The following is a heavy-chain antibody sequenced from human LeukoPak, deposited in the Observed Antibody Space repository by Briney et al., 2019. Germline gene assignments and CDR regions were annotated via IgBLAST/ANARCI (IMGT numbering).Heavy chain of an antibody. CDR2: TYPGDSDT. V-gene: IGHV5-51*01. CDR3: ARHKVVLAAIAYYYYGMDV. D-gene: IGHD2-2*01. CDR1: GYSFTSYW. J-gene: IGHJ6*02. Sequence: GESLKISCKGSGYSFTSYWIGWVRQMPGKGLEWMGITYPGDSDTRYSPSFQGQVTISADKSISTAYLQWSSLKASDTAMYYCARHKVVLAAIAYYYYGMDVWGQGTTVTVSS.